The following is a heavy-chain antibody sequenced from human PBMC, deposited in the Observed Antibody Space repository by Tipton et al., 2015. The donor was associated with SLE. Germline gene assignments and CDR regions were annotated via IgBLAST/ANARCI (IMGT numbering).Heavy chain of an antibody. Sequence: SLRLSCAMSGFTRDIYAMHWVRQIPGKGLEWVSGFSLDSDRIDYADSVKGRFTVSRDNARNSLDLQMNSLRPEDTGFYYCGRDLTPGGLDVWGQGTTVIVSS. CDR3: GRDLTPGGLDV. V-gene: IGHV3-9*01. J-gene: IGHJ6*02. D-gene: IGHD3-9*01. CDR1: GFTRDIYA. CDR2: FSLDSDRI.